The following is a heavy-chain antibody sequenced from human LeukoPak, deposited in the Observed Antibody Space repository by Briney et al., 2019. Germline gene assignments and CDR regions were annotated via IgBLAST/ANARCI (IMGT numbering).Heavy chain of an antibody. V-gene: IGHV3-21*01. D-gene: IGHD3-22*01. J-gene: IGHJ4*02. Sequence: ETLSLTCTVSGGSISSSSYYWGWVRQAPGTGLEWVSSISSSSSYIYYADSVKGRFTISRDNAKNSLYLQMNSLRAEDTAVYYCAREKYLGNYDSSGYSPYFDYWGQGTLVTVSS. CDR1: GGSISSSSYY. CDR2: ISSSSSYI. CDR3: AREKYLGNYDSSGYSPYFDY.